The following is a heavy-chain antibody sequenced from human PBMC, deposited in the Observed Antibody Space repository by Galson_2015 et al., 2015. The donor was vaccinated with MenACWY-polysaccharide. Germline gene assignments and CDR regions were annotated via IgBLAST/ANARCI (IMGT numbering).Heavy chain of an antibody. D-gene: IGHD3/OR15-3a*01. CDR1: GFTFSNYA. Sequence: SLRLSCAASGFTFSNYAMTWVRQIPGKGLEWVASACGNEYGPFYADSVKGRFAASRDNSRNTLFRQMNNLTPGDTAIYYCARGRATCRVDCLDYWGQGSLVTVSS. CDR3: ARGRATCRVDCLDY. J-gene: IGHJ4*01. CDR2: ACGNEYGP. V-gene: IGHV3-23*05.